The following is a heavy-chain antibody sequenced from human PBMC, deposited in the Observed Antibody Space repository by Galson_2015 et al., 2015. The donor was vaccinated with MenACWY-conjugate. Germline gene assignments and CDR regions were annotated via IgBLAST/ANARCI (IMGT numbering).Heavy chain of an antibody. V-gene: IGHV3-23*01. CDR3: AKDRLADARTFDF. J-gene: IGHJ4*02. CDR1: GFTFSSYA. CDR2: ISGSGGSK. D-gene: IGHD1-7*01. Sequence: SLRLSCAASGFTFSSYAMRWVRQAPGKGLEWVSAISGSGGSKYYADSVKGRFTISRDNSKNTLYLQMNSLRAEDTAVYYCAKDRLADARTFDFWGQGTMVTVSS.